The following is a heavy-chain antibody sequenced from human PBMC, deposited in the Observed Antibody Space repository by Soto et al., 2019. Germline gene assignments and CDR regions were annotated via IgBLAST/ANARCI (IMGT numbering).Heavy chain of an antibody. CDR1: GYTFTSYG. Sequence: ASVTVSCKASGYTFTSYGISWVRQAPGQGLEWMGWISAYNGNTNYAQKLQGRVTMTTDTSTSTAYMELRSLRSDDTAVYYCARWGVDTATAHAFDILGQGTMVTGSS. V-gene: IGHV1-18*01. D-gene: IGHD5-18*01. CDR2: ISAYNGNT. J-gene: IGHJ3*02. CDR3: ARWGVDTATAHAFDI.